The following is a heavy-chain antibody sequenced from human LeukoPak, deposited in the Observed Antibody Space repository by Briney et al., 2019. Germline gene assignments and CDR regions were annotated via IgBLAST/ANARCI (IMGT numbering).Heavy chain of an antibody. J-gene: IGHJ4*02. CDR3: ARGGDGYNFGDY. V-gene: IGHV4-59*11. Sequence: SETLSLTCTVSGGFIINHFWSWIRQPPGKGLEWIGYIYHSGTISYNPSLKSRVAISVDTSKNQFSLRLISMTPADTAVYYCARGGDGYNFGDYWGQGILVTVSS. CDR1: GGFIINHF. CDR2: IYHSGTI. D-gene: IGHD5-24*01.